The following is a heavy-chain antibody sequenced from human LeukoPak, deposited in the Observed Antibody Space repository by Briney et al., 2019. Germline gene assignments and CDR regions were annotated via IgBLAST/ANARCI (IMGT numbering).Heavy chain of an antibody. J-gene: IGHJ4*02. CDR1: GGSISSSSYF. Sequence: SETLSLTCTVSGGSISSSSYFWGWIRQPPGKGLELIGSIYYSGSTYYNSSLKSRVTISLDTSKNQFSLKLSSVTAADTAVYYCARHGGTTLTFFDYWGQGTLVTVSS. D-gene: IGHD1-7*01. V-gene: IGHV4-39*07. CDR3: ARHGGTTLTFFDY. CDR2: IYYSGST.